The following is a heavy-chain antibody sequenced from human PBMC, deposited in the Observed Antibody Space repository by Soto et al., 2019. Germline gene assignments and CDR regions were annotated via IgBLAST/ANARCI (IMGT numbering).Heavy chain of an antibody. CDR2: IYHSGST. Sequence: QLQLQESGSGLVKPSQTLSLTCAVSGGSISSGGYSGSWIRQPPGKGLEWIGYIYHSGSTFYNSFLKSQVAISVDRSQNQFSLRLSSVTAADTAVYYCARDAAISGIEAFDIGGQGTMVTVSS. V-gene: IGHV4-30-2*01. CDR1: GGSISSGGYS. CDR3: ARDAAISGIEAFDI. D-gene: IGHD1-20*01. J-gene: IGHJ3*02.